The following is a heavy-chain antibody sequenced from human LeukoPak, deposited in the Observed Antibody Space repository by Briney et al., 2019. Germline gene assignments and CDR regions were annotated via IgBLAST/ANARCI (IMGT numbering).Heavy chain of an antibody. Sequence: VRSLRLSCAASGFTFSSYAMHWVRQAPGKGLEWVAVISYDGSNKYYADSVKGRFTISRDNSKNTLYLQMNSLRAEDTAVYYCARDPFYRRSGWYGGYFDYWGQGTLVTVSS. V-gene: IGHV3-30*04. CDR1: GFTFSSYA. J-gene: IGHJ4*02. CDR2: ISYDGSNK. CDR3: ARDPFYRRSGWYGGYFDY. D-gene: IGHD6-19*01.